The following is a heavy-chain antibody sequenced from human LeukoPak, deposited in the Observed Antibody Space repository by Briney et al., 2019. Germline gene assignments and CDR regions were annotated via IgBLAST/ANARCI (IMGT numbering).Heavy chain of an antibody. V-gene: IGHV3-23*01. CDR3: AKAPVTSCRGAFCYPFDY. Sequence: GGSLRLSCAASGFTFSSYGMSWVRQAPGKGLEWVSAISGSGGSTYYAASVRGRFTISRDTSRSTLYLQMNSLRAEDAAVYYCAKAPVTSCRGAFCYPFDYWGQGTLVTVSS. J-gene: IGHJ4*02. CDR2: ISGSGGST. D-gene: IGHD2-15*01. CDR1: GFTFSSYG.